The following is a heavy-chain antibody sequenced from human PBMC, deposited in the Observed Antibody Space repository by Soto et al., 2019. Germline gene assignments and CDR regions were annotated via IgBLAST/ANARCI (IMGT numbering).Heavy chain of an antibody. CDR1: EGSIGSSGDY. D-gene: IGHD5-18*01. Sequence: SEPLCLTCTVAEGSIGSSGDYWGWIRQPPGKGLEWIGSIYYSGSTYYNPSLKSRVTISVDTSKNQFSLKLSSVTAADTAVYYCARESSYGPTYYYYGMDVWGQGTTVTVSS. J-gene: IGHJ6*02. CDR2: IYYSGST. CDR3: ARESSYGPTYYYYGMDV. V-gene: IGHV4-39*02.